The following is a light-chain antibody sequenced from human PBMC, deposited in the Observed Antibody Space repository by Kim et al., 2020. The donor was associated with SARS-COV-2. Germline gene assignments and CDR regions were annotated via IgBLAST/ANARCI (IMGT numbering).Light chain of an antibody. Sequence: CCSGGSSNIGNNYVSWYQQVPGIAPKLLIYGNDERPSGVPDRFSGSKSGTSATLGITGLQTGDEADYYCGTWESSLRVVVFGGGTKL. CDR1: SSNIGNNY. CDR2: GND. V-gene: IGLV1-51*01. CDR3: GTWESSLRVVV. J-gene: IGLJ3*02.